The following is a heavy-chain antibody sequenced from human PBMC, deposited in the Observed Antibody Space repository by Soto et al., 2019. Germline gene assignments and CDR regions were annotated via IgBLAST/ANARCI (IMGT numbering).Heavy chain of an antibody. CDR1: GGSISSSSYY. D-gene: IGHD6-25*01. CDR2: IYYSGST. J-gene: IGHJ4*02. CDR3: ARHEPYSSGYYFDY. Sequence: SETLSLTCTVSGGSISSSSYYWGWIRQPPGKGLEWIGSIYYSGSTYYNPSLKSRVTISVDTSKNQFSLKLSSVTAADTAVYYCARHEPYSSGYYFDYWGQGTLVTVSS. V-gene: IGHV4-39*01.